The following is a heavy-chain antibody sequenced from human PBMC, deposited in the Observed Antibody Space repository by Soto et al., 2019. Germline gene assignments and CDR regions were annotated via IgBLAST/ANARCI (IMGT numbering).Heavy chain of an antibody. CDR1: GFPFSSYL. J-gene: IGHJ5*02. Sequence: WGSLRLSCAASGFPFSSYLTLWVRQAPGKGLVWVSRIDSDGSTRNYADSVKGRFTISRDNAKNTVDLQMNNLRAEDTAVYYCERGGSTGNWFDPWGQGTQVTVSS. CDR2: IDSDGSTR. CDR3: ERGGSTGNWFDP. D-gene: IGHD3-9*01. V-gene: IGHV3-74*01.